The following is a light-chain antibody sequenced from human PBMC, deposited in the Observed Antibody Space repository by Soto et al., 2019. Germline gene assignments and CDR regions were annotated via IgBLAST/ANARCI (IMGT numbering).Light chain of an antibody. CDR2: GAS. CDR1: QSVGSN. J-gene: IGKJ5*01. Sequence: EIVMTQSPATLSASPGERVTLSCRASQSVGSNLAWYQQKPGQAPRLLIYGASTRATGIPDKFSGSGSGTEFTLTIYSLQSEDFVVYYCQQYNKWPPLAFGPWPRLEIK. CDR3: QQYNKWPPLA. V-gene: IGKV3D-15*01.